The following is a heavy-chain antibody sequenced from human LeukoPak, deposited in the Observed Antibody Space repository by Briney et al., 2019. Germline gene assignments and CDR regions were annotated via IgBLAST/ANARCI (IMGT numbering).Heavy chain of an antibody. D-gene: IGHD2-21*02. Sequence: ASETLSLTCTVSGGSISSYYWSWIRQPPGKGLEWIGYIYYSGSTNYNPSLMSRVTISVDTSENQFSLKLSSVTAADTAMYYCARAGHIVVVTAILNLDYWGQGTLVTVSS. CDR1: GGSISSYY. J-gene: IGHJ4*02. CDR3: ARAGHIVVVTAILNLDY. CDR2: IYYSGST. V-gene: IGHV4-59*01.